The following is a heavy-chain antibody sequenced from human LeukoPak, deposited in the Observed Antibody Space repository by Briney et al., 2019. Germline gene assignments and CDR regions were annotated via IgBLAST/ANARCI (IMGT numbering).Heavy chain of an antibody. CDR1: EFSVGSNY. D-gene: IGHD3-22*01. V-gene: IGHV3-66*01. CDR3: ARVIDYYDNWFDP. Sequence: GGSLRLSCAASEFSVGSNYMTWVRQAPGKGLEWVSLIYSGGSTYYADSVKGRFTISRDNSKNTLYLQMNSLRAEDTAVYYCARVIDYYDNWFDPWGQGTLVTVSS. CDR2: IYSGGST. J-gene: IGHJ5*02.